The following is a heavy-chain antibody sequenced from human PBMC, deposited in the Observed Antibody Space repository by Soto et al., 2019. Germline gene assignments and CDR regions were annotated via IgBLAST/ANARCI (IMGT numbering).Heavy chain of an antibody. D-gene: IGHD6-13*01. CDR1: GGTFSSYT. J-gene: IGHJ5*02. CDR2: IIPILGIA. V-gene: IGHV1-69*04. Sequence: GASVKVSCKASGGTFSSYTISWVRQAPGQGLEWMGRIIPILGIANYAQKFQGRVTITADKSTSTAYMELSSLRSEDTAVYYCARDLAAAGPNWFDPWGQGTLVTVSS. CDR3: ARDLAAAGPNWFDP.